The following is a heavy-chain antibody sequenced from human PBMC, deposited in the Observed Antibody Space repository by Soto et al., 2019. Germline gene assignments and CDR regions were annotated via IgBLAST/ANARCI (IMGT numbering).Heavy chain of an antibody. CDR1: GYTFTSYY. CDR3: AREISPGIAAAGTGFDY. CDR2: INPSGGST. Sequence: ASVKGSFKASGYTFTSYYMHWLRQAPGQGLEWMGIINPSGGSTSYAQKFQGRVTMTRDTSTSTVYMELSSLRSEDTAVYYCAREISPGIAAAGTGFDYWGQGTLVTVSS. D-gene: IGHD6-13*01. V-gene: IGHV1-46*01. J-gene: IGHJ4*02.